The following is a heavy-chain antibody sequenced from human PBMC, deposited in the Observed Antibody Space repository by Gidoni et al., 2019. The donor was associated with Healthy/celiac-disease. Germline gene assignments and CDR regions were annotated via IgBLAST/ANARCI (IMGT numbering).Heavy chain of an antibody. Sequence: QVQLQESGPGLVKPSQTLSLTCTVSGGSISSGSYYWRWIRQPAGKGLEWIGRIYTSGSTNYNPSLKSRVTISVDTSKNQFSLKLSSVTAADTAVYYCARDRQGIAAADWGQGTLVTVSS. D-gene: IGHD6-13*01. CDR2: IYTSGST. CDR1: GGSISSGSYY. J-gene: IGHJ4*02. V-gene: IGHV4-61*02. CDR3: ARDRQGIAAAD.